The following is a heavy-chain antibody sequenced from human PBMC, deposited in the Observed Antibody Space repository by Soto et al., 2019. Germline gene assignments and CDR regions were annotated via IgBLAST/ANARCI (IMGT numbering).Heavy chain of an antibody. V-gene: IGHV1-69*12. J-gene: IGHJ6*02. D-gene: IGHD2-15*01. CDR2: IIPIFGTA. Sequence: QVQLVQSGAEVKKPGSSVKVSCKASGGTFSSYAISWVRQAPGQGLEWMGGIIPIFGTANYAQKFQGRVTITADESTSTAYMELGSLRSEDTAVYYCARARRGAATLFYYGMDVWGQGTTVTVSS. CDR3: ARARRGAATLFYYGMDV. CDR1: GGTFSSYA.